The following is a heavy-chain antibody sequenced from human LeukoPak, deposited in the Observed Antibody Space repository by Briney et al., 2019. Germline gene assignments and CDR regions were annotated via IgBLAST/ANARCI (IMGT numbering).Heavy chain of an antibody. V-gene: IGHV1-18*01. CDR3: ARSITMVRGVIIDAFDI. D-gene: IGHD3-10*01. CDR2: ISAYSGNT. CDR1: GYTFTSYG. J-gene: IGHJ3*02. Sequence: ASVKVSCKASGYTFTSYGISWVRQAPGQGLEWMGWISAYSGNTNYAQKLQGRVTMTTDTSTSTAYMELRSLRSDDTAVYYCARSITMVRGVIIDAFDIWGQGTMVTVSS.